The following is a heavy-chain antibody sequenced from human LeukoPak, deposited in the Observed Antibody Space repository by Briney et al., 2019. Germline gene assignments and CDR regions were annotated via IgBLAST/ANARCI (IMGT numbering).Heavy chain of an antibody. D-gene: IGHD5-18*01. Sequence: PGGSLRLSCAASGFTFTNYAMSWVRQAPGKGLEWVSGISSDGRTFYPDSVKGRFTISRDNSKNTLYLQMNSLRAEDTAVYYCAKDPRMWIQTIDSWGQGTLVTVSS. CDR2: ISSDGRT. CDR1: GFTFTNYA. J-gene: IGHJ4*02. CDR3: AKDPRMWIQTIDS. V-gene: IGHV3-23*01.